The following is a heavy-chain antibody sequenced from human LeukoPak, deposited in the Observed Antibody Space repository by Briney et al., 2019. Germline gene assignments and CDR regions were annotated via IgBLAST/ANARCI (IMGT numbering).Heavy chain of an antibody. D-gene: IGHD2-2*01. CDR1: GSTFSSYW. J-gene: IGHJ5*02. V-gene: IGHV3-7*04. CDR3: ARGRRSNLNP. CDR2: IKQDGSEK. Sequence: GGSVRLSSAASGSTFSSYWMSRVRQAPGKGLEWVASIKQDGSEKYYVDSVKGRFTISRDNASDSLYLQLNSLRAEDTAVYYCARGRRSNLNPWDQGTLVTVSS.